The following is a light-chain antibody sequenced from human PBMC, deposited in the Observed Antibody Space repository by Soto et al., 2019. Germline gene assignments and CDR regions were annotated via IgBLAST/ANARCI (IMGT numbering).Light chain of an antibody. CDR1: QGIGSW. Sequence: DLPMTQSPSSVSASVGDRVTITCRASQGIGSWLAWYQQKPGKAPKLLIYTASSLQSGVPSRFSGSGSGTDFTLTISSLRPEDLATYYCQQANSFPWTFGQGTRVEIK. CDR3: QQANSFPWT. V-gene: IGKV1-12*01. CDR2: TAS. J-gene: IGKJ1*01.